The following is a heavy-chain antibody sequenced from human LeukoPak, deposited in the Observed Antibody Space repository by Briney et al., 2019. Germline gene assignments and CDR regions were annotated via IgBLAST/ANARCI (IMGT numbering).Heavy chain of an antibody. CDR2: ISYDGSNK. CDR3: ARPSPPGDGYNPSDQ. Sequence: GRSLRLSCAASGFTFSDYGMHWVRQAPGKGLEWLAVISYDGSNKYYADSVKGRFTISRDNSNSMVYLQMTSLRLEDTAVYYCARPSPPGDGYNPSDQWGQGSLVIVSS. D-gene: IGHD5-24*01. V-gene: IGHV3-30*03. J-gene: IGHJ4*02. CDR1: GFTFSDYG.